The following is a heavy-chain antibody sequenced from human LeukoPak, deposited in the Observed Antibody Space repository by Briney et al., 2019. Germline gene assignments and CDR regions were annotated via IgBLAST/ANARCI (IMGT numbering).Heavy chain of an antibody. V-gene: IGHV1-18*01. CDR1: GYTFTSYG. D-gene: IGHD3-10*01. Sequence: GASVKVSCKASGYTFTSYGISWVRQAPGQGLEWMGWISAYNGNTNYAQKLQGRVTMTTDTSTSTAYMELRSLRSDDTAVYYCARSFYYGSGSYSNWFDPWGQGTLVTVSS. CDR2: ISAYNGNT. J-gene: IGHJ5*02. CDR3: ARSFYYGSGSYSNWFDP.